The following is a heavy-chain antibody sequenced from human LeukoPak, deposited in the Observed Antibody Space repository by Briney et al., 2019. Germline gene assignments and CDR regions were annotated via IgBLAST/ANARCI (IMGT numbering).Heavy chain of an antibody. CDR3: ARAPAYTFLTDYYDSSGYIPPFDY. Sequence: WASVKVSCKSSGYTFTSSGISWVRQAPGQGLEWMGWINAYNGNTNYAQKLQGRVTVTTDTSTSTAYMELRSLRSDDTAVYYCARAPAYTFLTDYYDSSGYIPPFDYWGQGTLVSVSS. CDR1: GYTFTSSG. CDR2: INAYNGNT. J-gene: IGHJ4*02. V-gene: IGHV1-18*01. D-gene: IGHD3-22*01.